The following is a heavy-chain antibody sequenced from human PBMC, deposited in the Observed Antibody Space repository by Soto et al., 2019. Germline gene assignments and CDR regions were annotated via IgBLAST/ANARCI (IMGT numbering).Heavy chain of an antibody. Sequence: GGSLRLSCAASGFIFTRYSMNWVRQAPGKGLEWVSSISSTTNYLYYGDSMKGRFTISRDNAKNSLYLEMNSLRAEDTAVYYCARDAISMVRGTNNWFDPWGQGTLVTVSS. J-gene: IGHJ5*02. V-gene: IGHV3-21*04. D-gene: IGHD3-10*01. CDR3: ARDAISMVRGTNNWFDP. CDR2: ISSTTNYL. CDR1: GFIFTRYS.